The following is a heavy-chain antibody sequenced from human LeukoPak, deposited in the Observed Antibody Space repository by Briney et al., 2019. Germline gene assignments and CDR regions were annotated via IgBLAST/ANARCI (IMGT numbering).Heavy chain of an antibody. D-gene: IGHD2-15*01. Sequence: PSETLSLTCTVSGYSISSGYYWGWIRQPPGKGLEWIGSIYHSGSTYYNPSLKSRVTISVDTSKNQFSLKLSSVTAADTAVYYCARELGYCSGDSCSFYYYIDVWGKGTTVTISS. CDR2: IYHSGST. CDR1: GYSISSGYY. CDR3: ARELGYCSGDSCSFYYYIDV. J-gene: IGHJ6*03. V-gene: IGHV4-38-2*02.